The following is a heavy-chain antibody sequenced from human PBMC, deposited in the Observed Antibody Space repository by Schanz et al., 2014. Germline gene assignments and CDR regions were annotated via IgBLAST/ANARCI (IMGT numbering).Heavy chain of an antibody. J-gene: IGHJ3*02. CDR2: ISDRGDGT. D-gene: IGHD3-10*01. Sequence: DVQLLESGGGLVQPGGSLRLSCATSGFTFTTFAMTWVRQAPGKGLEWVSGISDRGDGTNYGDSVRGRFTISRDNAKNSLFLQMNSLTAEDTAVYYCVREDMVRGIRAFDIWGQGTMVTVSS. V-gene: IGHV3-23*01. CDR1: GFTFTTFA. CDR3: VREDMVRGIRAFDI.